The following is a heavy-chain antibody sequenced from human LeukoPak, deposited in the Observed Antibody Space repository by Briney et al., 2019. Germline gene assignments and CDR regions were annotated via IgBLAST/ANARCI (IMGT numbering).Heavy chain of an antibody. CDR2: INHSRST. Sequence: PSETLSLTCAVYGGSFSGYYWSWIRQPPGKGLEWIGEINHSRSTNYNPSLKSRVTISVDTSKNQFSLKLSSVTAADTAVYYCARGQLERGLDYWGQGTLVTVSS. V-gene: IGHV4-34*01. J-gene: IGHJ4*02. CDR3: ARGQLERGLDY. CDR1: GGSFSGYY. D-gene: IGHD1-1*01.